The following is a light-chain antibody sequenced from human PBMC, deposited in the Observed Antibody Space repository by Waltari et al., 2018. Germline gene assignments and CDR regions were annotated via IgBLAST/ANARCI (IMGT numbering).Light chain of an antibody. Sequence: QSALAQPASVSGSPGQSITISCTGTSSDVGGYNYVCWYQQLPGKAPKLMIYDVSKRASWVSNRSSCSKSCNTASLTISALQAEDEADYYCTSFTDNTNPYVFGTWTKVTVL. V-gene: IGLV2-14*03. CDR3: TSFTDNTNPYV. J-gene: IGLJ1*01. CDR2: DVS. CDR1: SSDVGGYNY.